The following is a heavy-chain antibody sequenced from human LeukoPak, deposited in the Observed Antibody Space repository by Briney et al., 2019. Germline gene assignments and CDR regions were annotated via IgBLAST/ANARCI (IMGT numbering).Heavy chain of an antibody. CDR1: GGSISSSSYY. D-gene: IGHD6-13*01. Sequence: SETLSLTCTVSGGSISSSSYYWGWIRQPPGKGLEWVGSIYYSGSTYYNPSLKSRVTISVDTSKNQFSLKLSSVTAADTAVYYCARDLVSDPGIWLDPWGQGTLVTVSS. CDR3: ARDLVSDPGIWLDP. J-gene: IGHJ5*02. V-gene: IGHV4-39*07. CDR2: IYYSGST.